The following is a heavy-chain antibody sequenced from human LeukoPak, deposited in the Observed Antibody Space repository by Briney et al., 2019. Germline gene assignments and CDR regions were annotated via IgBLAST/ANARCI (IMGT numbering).Heavy chain of an antibody. J-gene: IGHJ4*02. D-gene: IGHD1-26*01. V-gene: IGHV3-74*01. CDR1: GFTFSSYW. CDR3: ARGGSTYADY. CDR2: IHSDGIVT. Sequence: PGGSLRLSCAASGFTFSSYWMHWVRQAPGSGLVWVSRIHSDGIVTSYADSVRGRFTISRDNAKSTVYLHMNSLRAEDTAVYYCARGGSTYADYWGQGALVTVSS.